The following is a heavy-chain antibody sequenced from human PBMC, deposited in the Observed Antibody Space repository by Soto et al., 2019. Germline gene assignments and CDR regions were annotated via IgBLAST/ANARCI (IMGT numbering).Heavy chain of an antibody. CDR1: GFTFSSYG. Sequence: QVQLVESGGGVVQPGRSLRLSCAASGFTFSSYGMHWVRQAPGKGLEWVAVIWYDGSNKYYADSMKGRFTISRDNSKNTLYLQMNSLRAEDTAVYYCARGGWFGELLSYGMDVWGQGTTVTVSS. CDR3: ARGGWFGELLSYGMDV. D-gene: IGHD3-10*01. J-gene: IGHJ6*02. CDR2: IWYDGSNK. V-gene: IGHV3-33*01.